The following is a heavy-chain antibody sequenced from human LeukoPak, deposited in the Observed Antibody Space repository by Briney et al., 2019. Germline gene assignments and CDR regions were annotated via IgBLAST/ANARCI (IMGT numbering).Heavy chain of an antibody. Sequence: PSETLSLTCAVYGGSFSGYYWSWIRQPPGKGLEWIGEINHSRSTNYNPSLKSRVTISVDTSKNQFSLKLSSVTAADTAVYYCARGTPTDYWGQGTLVTVSS. CDR2: INHSRST. V-gene: IGHV4-34*01. CDR3: ARGTPTDY. CDR1: GGSFSGYY. J-gene: IGHJ4*02.